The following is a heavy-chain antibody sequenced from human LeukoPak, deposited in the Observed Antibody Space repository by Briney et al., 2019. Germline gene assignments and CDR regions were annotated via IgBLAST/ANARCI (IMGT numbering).Heavy chain of an antibody. D-gene: IGHD3-16*01. V-gene: IGHV3-9*01. CDR3: AKDSSNYFGGAFDI. CDR2: MSWNSGSI. J-gene: IGHJ3*02. CDR1: GFTFDDYA. Sequence: GRSLRLSCAASGFTFDDYAMHWVRDPPRKGLEWVSGMSWNSGSIVYADRVKGRFTISRDNAKNSLYMQMNSLRAEDTALYYCAKDSSNYFGGAFDIWGQGTMVTVSS.